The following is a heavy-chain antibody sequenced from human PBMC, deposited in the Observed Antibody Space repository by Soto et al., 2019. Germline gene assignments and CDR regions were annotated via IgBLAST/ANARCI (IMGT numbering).Heavy chain of an antibody. V-gene: IGHV4-30-2*01. CDR1: GGSISSGGYS. J-gene: IGHJ4*02. CDR2: IYHSGST. Sequence: SETLSLTCAVSGGSISSGGYSWSWIRQPPGKGLEWIGYIYHSGSTYYNPSLKSRVTISVDRSKNQFSLKLSSVTAADTAVYYCARDDYGGNSDYWGQGTLVTVSS. D-gene: IGHD4-17*01. CDR3: ARDDYGGNSDY.